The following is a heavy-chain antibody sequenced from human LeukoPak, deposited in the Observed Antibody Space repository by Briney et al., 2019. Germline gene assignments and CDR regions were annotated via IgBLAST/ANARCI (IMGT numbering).Heavy chain of an antibody. D-gene: IGHD2-15*01. CDR1: GFTFSRYG. V-gene: IGHV3-33*01. CDR2: IWYDGSNK. J-gene: IGHJ4*02. Sequence: GGSLRLSCAASGFTFSRYGMHWVRQAPGKGLEWVAVIWYDGSNKYYADSVKGRFTISRDTPKNTLYLQMNSLRAEDTAVYYCARDRSVRYFDYWGQGALVTVSS. CDR3: ARDRSVRYFDY.